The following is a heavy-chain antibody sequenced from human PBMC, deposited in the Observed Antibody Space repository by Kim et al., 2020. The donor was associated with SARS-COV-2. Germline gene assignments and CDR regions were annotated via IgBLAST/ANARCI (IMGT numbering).Heavy chain of an antibody. J-gene: IGHJ6*02. CDR3: ARDRLKTDYYGSGSYYYYYGMDV. V-gene: IGHV3-53*01. D-gene: IGHD3-10*01. CDR2: IYSGGST. Sequence: GGSLRLSCAASGFTVSSNYMSWVRQAPGKGLEWVSVIYSGGSTYYADSVKGRFTISRDNSKNTLYLQMNSLRAEDTAVYYCARDRLKTDYYGSGSYYYYYGMDVWGQGTTVTVSS. CDR1: GFTVSSNY.